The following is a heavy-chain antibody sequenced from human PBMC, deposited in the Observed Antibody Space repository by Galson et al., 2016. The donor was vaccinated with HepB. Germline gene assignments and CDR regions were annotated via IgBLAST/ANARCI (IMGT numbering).Heavy chain of an antibody. CDR2: IYWHDDK. CDR1: GFSLSTSGVG. CDR3: SRRTLHAGHWTFDY. V-gene: IGHV2-5*01. J-gene: IGHJ4*02. Sequence: PALVKPTQTLTLTCTFSGFSLSTSGVGVGWIRQPPGEALEWLALIYWHDDKRYSPSLKSSFSITKDTSKNQVVLTMTNMDPVDTATYYCSRRTLHAGHWTFDYWGQGTLVTVSS. D-gene: IGHD1-1*01.